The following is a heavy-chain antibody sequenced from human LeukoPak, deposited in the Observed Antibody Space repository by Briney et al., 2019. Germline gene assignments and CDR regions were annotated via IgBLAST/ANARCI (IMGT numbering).Heavy chain of an antibody. J-gene: IGHJ4*02. Sequence: PGGSLRLSCAASGFTFSNYAMHWVRQAPGKGLEWVSLIQGNGVTTYYADSVEGRFTISRDNSKNSLYPQMNSLTSEDTAFYYCAEDTGRGWDLDSWGQGTLVTVSS. V-gene: IGHV3-43*02. CDR3: AEDTGRGWDLDS. CDR2: IQGNGVTT. CDR1: GFTFSNYA. D-gene: IGHD1-26*01.